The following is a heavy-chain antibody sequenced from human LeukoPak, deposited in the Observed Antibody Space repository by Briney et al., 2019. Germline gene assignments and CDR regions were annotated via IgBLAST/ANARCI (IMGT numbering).Heavy chain of an antibody. J-gene: IGHJ6*02. V-gene: IGHV4-4*07. CDR1: GGSISSYY. CDR2: IYSSGTT. Sequence: SETLSLTCTVSGGSISSYYWSWIRQPAAKGLEWIGRIYSSGTTTSNPSFKSRVTMSLDTSNNQLSLKLTSVTAADTAVYYCARVSPIPAAGSSYYFAMDVWGQGTTVTVSS. CDR3: ARVSPIPAAGSSYYFAMDV. D-gene: IGHD6-13*01.